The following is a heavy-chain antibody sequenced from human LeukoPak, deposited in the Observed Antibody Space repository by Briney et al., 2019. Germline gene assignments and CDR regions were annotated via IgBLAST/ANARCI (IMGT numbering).Heavy chain of an antibody. CDR3: ARGYPQRWPQSRTDFDY. J-gene: IGHJ4*02. D-gene: IGHD5-24*01. V-gene: IGHV4-34*01. CDR1: GGSFSGYY. Sequence: SETLSLTCAVYGGSFSGYYWSWIRQPPGKGLEWIGEINHSGSTNYNPSLKSRVTISVDTSKNQFSLKLSSVTAADTAVYYCARGYPQRWPQSRTDFDYWGQGTLVTVSS. CDR2: INHSGST.